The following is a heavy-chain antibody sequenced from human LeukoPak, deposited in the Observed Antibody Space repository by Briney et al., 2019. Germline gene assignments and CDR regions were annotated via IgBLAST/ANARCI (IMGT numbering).Heavy chain of an antibody. CDR3: ANGWSPDY. V-gene: IGHV3-23*01. Sequence: PGGSLRPSCAASGFTFSSYAMSWVRQAPGKGLEWVSGISGSGGSTYYADSVKGRFTIFRDNSKNTLYLQMNSLRAEDTAVYHCANGWSPDYWGRGTLVTVSS. CDR1: GFTFSSYA. CDR2: ISGSGGST. J-gene: IGHJ4*02. D-gene: IGHD2-15*01.